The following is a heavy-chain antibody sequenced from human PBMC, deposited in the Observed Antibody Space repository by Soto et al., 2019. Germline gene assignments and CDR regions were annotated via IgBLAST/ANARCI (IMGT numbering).Heavy chain of an antibody. CDR2: INPSGGST. Sequence: QVQLVQSGAEVKKPGASVKVSCKASGYTFTSYYMHWVRQAPGQGLEWMGIINPSGGSTSYAQKFQGRVTMTRDTSTSTVYMELSSLRSEDTAVYYCARNGDYVYYYYGMDVWGQGTTVTVPS. V-gene: IGHV1-46*01. D-gene: IGHD4-17*01. CDR1: GYTFTSYY. CDR3: ARNGDYVYYYYGMDV. J-gene: IGHJ6*02.